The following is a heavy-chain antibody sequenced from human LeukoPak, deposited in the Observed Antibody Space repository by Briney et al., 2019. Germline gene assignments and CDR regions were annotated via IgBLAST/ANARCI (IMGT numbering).Heavy chain of an antibody. V-gene: IGHV3-23*01. CDR3: AKVLLAVAAAGTSHHY. Sequence: GGSLRLSCAASGFTFSSYAMTWVRQAPGKGLEWVSSIGGSGDTTYYADSVKGRFTISRDNSKNTLYLQMNSLRAEDTAVYYCAKVLLAVAAAGTSHHYWGQGTLVTVSS. CDR1: GFTFSSYA. CDR2: IGGSGDTT. D-gene: IGHD6-13*01. J-gene: IGHJ4*02.